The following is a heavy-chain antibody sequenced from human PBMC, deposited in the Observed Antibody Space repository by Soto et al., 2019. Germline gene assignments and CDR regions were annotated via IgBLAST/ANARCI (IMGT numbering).Heavy chain of an antibody. CDR1: GFTFSSYT. CDR2: IYYDGSQK. Sequence: QVQLVESGGGVVQPGRSLRLSCAASGFTFSSYTMHWVRQAPGKGLEWVALIYYDGSQKYYADSVKGRFTISRDNCKKMMTLDMNSLRTEDTAVYYCTRGGGNQLGDCYDNWGQGTLVTVSS. CDR3: TRGGGNQLGDCYDN. V-gene: IGHV3-30*04. J-gene: IGHJ4*02. D-gene: IGHD2-21*02.